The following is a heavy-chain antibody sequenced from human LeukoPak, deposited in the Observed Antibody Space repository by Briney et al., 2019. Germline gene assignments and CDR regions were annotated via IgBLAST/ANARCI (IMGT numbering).Heavy chain of an antibody. J-gene: IGHJ6*04. CDR3: ARVVGRMDV. CDR2: INHSGST. CDR1: GGSFSGCY. V-gene: IGHV4-34*01. Sequence: SETLSLTCAVYGGSFSGCYWSWIRQPPGKGLEWIGEINHSGSTNYNPSLKSRVTISVDTSKNQFSLKLSSVTAADTAVYYCARVVGRMDVWGKGTTVTVSS.